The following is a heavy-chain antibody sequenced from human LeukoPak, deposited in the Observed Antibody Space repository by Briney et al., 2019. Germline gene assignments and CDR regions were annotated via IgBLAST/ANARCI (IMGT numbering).Heavy chain of an antibody. CDR3: ARARAERYCSGGSCSLHYGMDV. CDR2: ISWNSGSI. D-gene: IGHD2-15*01. V-gene: IGHV3-9*01. J-gene: IGHJ6*02. CDR1: GFTFDDYA. Sequence: PGGSLRLSCAASGFTFDDYAMHWVRQAPGKGLEWVSGISWNSGSIGYADSVKGRFTISRDNAKNSLYLQMNSLRAEDTAVYYCARARAERYCSGGSCSLHYGMDVWGQGTTVTVSS.